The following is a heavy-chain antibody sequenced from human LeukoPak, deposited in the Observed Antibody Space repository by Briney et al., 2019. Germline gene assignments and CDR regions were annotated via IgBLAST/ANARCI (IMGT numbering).Heavy chain of an antibody. CDR2: IDPNSGGT. Sequence: GASVKVSCKASGYTFTGYYMHWVRQAPRQGLEWTGWIDPNSGGTNYAQKFQGRVTMTRDTSISTAYMELSRLRSDDTAVYYCAREGGFGGSGSYYTHWGQGTLVTVSS. CDR1: GYTFTGYY. D-gene: IGHD3-10*01. CDR3: AREGGFGGSGSYYTH. J-gene: IGHJ4*02. V-gene: IGHV1-2*02.